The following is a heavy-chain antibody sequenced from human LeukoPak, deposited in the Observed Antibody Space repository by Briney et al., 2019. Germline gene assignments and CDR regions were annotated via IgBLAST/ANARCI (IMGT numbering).Heavy chain of an antibody. V-gene: IGHV4-61*01. CDR1: GGSVSSNIYY. Sequence: SETLSLTCTVSGGSVSSNIYYWNWIRQPPGKGLEWIGYIYYSGSTNYNPSLKSRVTISVNTSKNQFSLKLTSLTAADTAVYYCAREDSSGYLGYWGQGTLVTVSS. CDR2: IYYSGST. D-gene: IGHD3-22*01. J-gene: IGHJ4*02. CDR3: AREDSSGYLGY.